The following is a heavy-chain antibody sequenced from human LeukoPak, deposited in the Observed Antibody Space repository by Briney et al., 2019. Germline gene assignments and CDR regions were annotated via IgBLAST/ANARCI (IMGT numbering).Heavy chain of an antibody. CDR3: ASHSGWYQTPVYYFDY. Sequence: SETLSLTCTVSGGSISSYYWSWIRQPPGKGLEWIGYIYYSGSTNYNPSLKSRVTISVDTSKNQFSLKLSSVTAADTAVYYCASHSGWYQTPVYYFDYWGQGTLVTVSS. D-gene: IGHD6-19*01. CDR2: IYYSGST. J-gene: IGHJ4*02. V-gene: IGHV4-59*12. CDR1: GGSISSYY.